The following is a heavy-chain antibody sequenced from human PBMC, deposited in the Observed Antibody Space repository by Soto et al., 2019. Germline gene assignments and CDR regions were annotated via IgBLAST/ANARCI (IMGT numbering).Heavy chain of an antibody. CDR2: IDWDDDK. CDR3: ARIPKGYSYGLYYFDY. D-gene: IGHD5-18*01. J-gene: IGHJ4*02. V-gene: IGHV2-70*01. CDR1: GFSLSTSGMC. Sequence: SGPTLVNPTQTLTLTCTFSGFSLSTSGMCVSWIRQPPGKALEWLALIDWDDDKYYSTSLKTRLTISKDTSKNQVVLTMTNMDPVDTATYYCARIPKGYSYGLYYFDYWGQGTLVTVSS.